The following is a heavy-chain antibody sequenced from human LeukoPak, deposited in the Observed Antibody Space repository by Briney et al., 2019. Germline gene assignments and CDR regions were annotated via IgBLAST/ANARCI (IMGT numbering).Heavy chain of an antibody. Sequence: PSETLSLTCTLPGASISGSYCSWIRQRPGQGLEWIAYIYNSGTTNYNPPLKSRITVSADRAKNQFSLKLSSVTAADTAVYYCARLSRLSKYEGVLYYAFDFWGQGIPVTVSS. D-gene: IGHD3-22*01. CDR3: ARLSRLSKYEGVLYYAFDF. CDR2: IYNSGTT. J-gene: IGHJ4*02. V-gene: IGHV4-59*08. CDR1: GASISGSY.